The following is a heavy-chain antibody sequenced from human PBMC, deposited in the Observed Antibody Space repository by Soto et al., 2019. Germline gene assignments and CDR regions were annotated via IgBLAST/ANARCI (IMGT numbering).Heavy chain of an antibody. CDR1: GGSFGKSA. V-gene: IGHV1-69*13. CDR2: FIPVYRTL. Sequence: GASVKVSCKASGGSFGKSAINWVRQTPGQGLEWLGGFIPVYRTLNYAQKFQGGVTITADESTGTAYMTLSSLASDDTAVYYCATGVIWIGYFTVDSWGQGTRVTVS. CDR3: ATGVIWIGYFTVDS. D-gene: IGHD3-3*01. J-gene: IGHJ4*02.